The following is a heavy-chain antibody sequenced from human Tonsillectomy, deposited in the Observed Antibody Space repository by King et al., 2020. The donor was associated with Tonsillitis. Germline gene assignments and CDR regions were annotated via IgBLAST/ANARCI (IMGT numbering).Heavy chain of an antibody. CDR3: ARVYYYDSSGYYIDAFEI. Sequence: QLQESGSGLVKPSQTLSLTCAVSGGSISSGGYSWSWIRQPPGKGLEWIGYIYHRGSTYYNPSLKSRVTITVDRSKNQFSLKLSSVTAAATAVYYCARVYYYDSSGYYIDAFEIWGQGTMVTVSS. V-gene: IGHV4-30-2*01. CDR2: IYHRGST. J-gene: IGHJ3*02. CDR1: GGSISSGGYS. D-gene: IGHD3-22*01.